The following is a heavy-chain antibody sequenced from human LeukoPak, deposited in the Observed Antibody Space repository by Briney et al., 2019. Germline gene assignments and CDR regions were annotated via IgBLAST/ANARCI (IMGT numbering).Heavy chain of an antibody. CDR1: GGSFRFYY. CDR2: ISQSGST. CDR3: ARALGAFDI. Sequence: NPSETLSLTCGVSGGSFRFYYWSWIRQPPGKGLEWIGEISQSGSTNYNPSLKSRVNISLDTSENQFSLKLSSVTAADTAVYYCARALGAFDIWGQGTMVTVSS. V-gene: IGHV4-34*01. J-gene: IGHJ3*02.